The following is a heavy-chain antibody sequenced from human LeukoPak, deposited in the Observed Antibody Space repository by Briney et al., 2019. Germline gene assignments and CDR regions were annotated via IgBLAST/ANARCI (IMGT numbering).Heavy chain of an antibody. Sequence: ASVKVSCKVSGYTLTELSMHWVRQAPGKGLEWMGGFDPEDGETIYAQKFQGRVTMTEDTSTDTAYMELSSLRSEDTAVYYCATGGIVVVPAATQVLGYHYCGMDVWGQGTTVTVSS. J-gene: IGHJ6*02. D-gene: IGHD2-2*01. CDR1: GYTLTELS. V-gene: IGHV1-24*01. CDR3: ATGGIVVVPAATQVLGYHYCGMDV. CDR2: FDPEDGET.